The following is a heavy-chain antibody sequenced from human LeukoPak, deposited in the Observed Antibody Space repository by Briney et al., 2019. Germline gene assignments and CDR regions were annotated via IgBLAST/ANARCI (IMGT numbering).Heavy chain of an antibody. CDR3: ARDPGYCTSHSCTTYFDY. CDR2: ISSDGGHK. CDR1: RFTFSNYA. Sequence: GGSLRLSCAASRFTFSNYAMHWVRQAPGKGLEWVAVISSDGGHKYYADSVKGRFSISRDSSKKTLYLQLSGLRVEDTAVYYCARDPGYCTSHSCTTYFDYWGQGTLVTVSS. V-gene: IGHV3-30*04. J-gene: IGHJ4*02. D-gene: IGHD2-2*01.